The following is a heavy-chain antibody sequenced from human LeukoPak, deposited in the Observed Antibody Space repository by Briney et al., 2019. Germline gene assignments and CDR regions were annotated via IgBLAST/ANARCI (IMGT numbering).Heavy chain of an antibody. CDR2: IWYDGSNK. V-gene: IGHV3-33*01. CDR1: GFTFSSYG. Sequence: TGGSLRLSCAASGFTFSSYGMHWVRQAPGKGLEWVAVIWYDGSNKYYADSVKGRFTISRDNAKNSLYLQMNSLRAEDTAVYYCARVVGYCSRTSCFWGDYYYGMDVWGQGTTVTVSS. J-gene: IGHJ6*02. D-gene: IGHD2-2*01. CDR3: ARVVGYCSRTSCFWGDYYYGMDV.